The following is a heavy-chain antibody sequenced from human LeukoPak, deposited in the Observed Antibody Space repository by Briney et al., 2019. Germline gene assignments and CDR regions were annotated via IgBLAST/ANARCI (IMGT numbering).Heavy chain of an antibody. D-gene: IGHD5-18*01. CDR1: GGSINGYY. V-gene: IGHV4-59*01. CDR3: ARDDGTAILDY. Sequence: SETLSLTCTVSGGSINGYYWTWIRQSPGKGLEWIGYIYYSGSSNYNPSLKSRVTISVDTSKNQFSLKLSSVTAADTAVYYCARDDGTAILDYWGQGTLVTVSS. J-gene: IGHJ4*02. CDR2: IYYSGSS.